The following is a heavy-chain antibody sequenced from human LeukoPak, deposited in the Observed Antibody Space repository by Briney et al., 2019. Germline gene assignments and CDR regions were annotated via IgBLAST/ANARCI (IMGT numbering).Heavy chain of an antibody. CDR2: VYSSGTT. J-gene: IGHJ3*01. CDR3: ARATDASVNTAFDV. Sequence: SETLSLTCNISGGSINNYFWNWIRQPAGKGLEWIGRVYSSGTTDYNPFLKSRLTMSVDTSKKQFSLRLSSVTAADTAMYYCARATDASVNTAFDVWGQGTVVTVPS. V-gene: IGHV4-4*07. CDR1: GGSINNYF. D-gene: IGHD2-8*01.